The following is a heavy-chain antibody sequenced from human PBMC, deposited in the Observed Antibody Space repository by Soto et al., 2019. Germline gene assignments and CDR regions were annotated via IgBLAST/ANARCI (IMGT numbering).Heavy chain of an antibody. Sequence: QVQLVQSGAEVKKPGASVKVSCKASGYTFTSYGITWVRQAPGQGLEWMGWISAYNCNTSYAQKPQGRVTRTTDTSTSTAYMELSSLICAETAAYDCAGDRAALRDFDGRDNCFDSCGQGTLVTVSS. CDR2: ISAYNCNT. CDR1: GYTFTSYG. V-gene: IGHV1-18*01. D-gene: IGHD3-9*01. CDR3: AGDRAALRDFDGRDNCFDS. J-gene: IGHJ5*01.